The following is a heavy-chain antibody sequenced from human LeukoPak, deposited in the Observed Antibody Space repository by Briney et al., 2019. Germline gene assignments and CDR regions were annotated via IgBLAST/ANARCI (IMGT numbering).Heavy chain of an antibody. CDR1: GGSFGGYY. CDR3: ARGLGLDY. Sequence: PSETLSLTCAVYGGSFGGYYWSWIRQPPGKGLEWIGEINHSGSTNYNPSLKSRVTISVDTSKNQFSLKLSSVTAADTAVYYCARGLGLDYWGQGTLVTVSS. D-gene: IGHD7-27*01. CDR2: INHSGST. V-gene: IGHV4-34*01. J-gene: IGHJ4*02.